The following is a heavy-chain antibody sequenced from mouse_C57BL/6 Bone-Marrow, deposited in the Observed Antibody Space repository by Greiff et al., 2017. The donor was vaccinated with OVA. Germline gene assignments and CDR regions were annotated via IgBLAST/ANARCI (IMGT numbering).Heavy chain of an antibody. J-gene: IGHJ1*03. D-gene: IGHD1-1*01. V-gene: IGHV1-53*01. CDR3: AREDYYGSSFYWYFDV. Sequence: VQLQQPGTELVKPGASVKLSCKASGYTFTSYWMHWVKQRPGQGLEWIGNINPSNGGTNYNEKFKSKATLTVDKSSSTAYMQLSSLTSEDSAVYYCAREDYYGSSFYWYFDVWGTGTTVTVSS. CDR1: GYTFTSYW. CDR2: INPSNGGT.